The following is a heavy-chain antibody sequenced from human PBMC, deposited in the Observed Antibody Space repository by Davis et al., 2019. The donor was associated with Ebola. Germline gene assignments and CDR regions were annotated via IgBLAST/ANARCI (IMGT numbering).Heavy chain of an antibody. CDR3: ASVPWDSSSCYYYYNGMDV. V-gene: IGHV1-69*04. J-gene: IGHJ6*02. CDR2: IIPILGIA. Sequence: SVNVPRKASVCTFSSYAISWVRPAPGQGLEWMGRIIPILGIANYAQKFQGRVTITADKSTSTAYMELSSLRSEDTAVYYCASVPWDSSSCYYYYNGMDVWGQGTTVTVSS. D-gene: IGHD6-6*01. CDR1: VCTFSSYA.